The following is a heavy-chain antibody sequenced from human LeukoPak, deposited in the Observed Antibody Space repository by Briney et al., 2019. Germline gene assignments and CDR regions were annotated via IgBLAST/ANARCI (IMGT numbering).Heavy chain of an antibody. D-gene: IGHD3-3*01. CDR3: TSPAHDFDIWSGHYSL. J-gene: IGHJ4*01. Sequence: PGGSLKLSCSVSGFTFSDSAIHWVRHAAGKGLEWVGRIRSKTKSAETAYAASVKGRFTISRDDSKDTAYLQMNSLKPEDTAVYYCTSPAHDFDIWSGHYSLWGHGTQVTVSS. CDR2: IRSKTKSAET. CDR1: GFTFSDSA. V-gene: IGHV3-73*01.